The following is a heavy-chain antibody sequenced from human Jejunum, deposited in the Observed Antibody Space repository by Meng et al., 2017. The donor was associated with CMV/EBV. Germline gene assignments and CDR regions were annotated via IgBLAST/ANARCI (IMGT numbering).Heavy chain of an antibody. CDR2: IYWDDDK. J-gene: IGHJ4*02. Sequence: QITLRESGPTLMKPTETLTLTCTFSGFSLTSSGVGVGWIRQPPGQAPEWLGIIYWDDDKRYSPSLKSRLTITKDTSTNQVVLTMTNMDPVDTATYYCVHRLIGNNWYGGSWNVGYFDYWGQGSLVTVSS. CDR3: VHRLIGNNWYGGSWNVGYFDY. CDR1: GFSLTSSGVG. D-gene: IGHD2-15*01. V-gene: IGHV2-5*02.